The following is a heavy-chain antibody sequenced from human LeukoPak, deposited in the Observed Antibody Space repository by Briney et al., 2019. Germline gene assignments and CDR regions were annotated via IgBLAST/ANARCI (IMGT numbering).Heavy chain of an antibody. J-gene: IGHJ4*02. D-gene: IGHD3-22*01. CDR1: GGSFSGYY. CDR3: ARNYYDSSGPSFDY. V-gene: IGHV4-34*01. Sequence: PSETLSLTCAVYGGSFSGYYWSWIRQPPGKGLEWIGEINHSGSTNYNPSLKSRVTISVDTSKNQFSLKLSSVTAADTAVYYCARNYYDSSGPSFDYWGQGTLVTVSS. CDR2: INHSGST.